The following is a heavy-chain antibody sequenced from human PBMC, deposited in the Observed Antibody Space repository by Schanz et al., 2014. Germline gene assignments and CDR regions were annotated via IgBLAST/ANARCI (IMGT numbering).Heavy chain of an antibody. CDR2: ISSSSGTI. V-gene: IGHV3-48*01. CDR1: GFTFRSYA. J-gene: IGHJ3*01. D-gene: IGHD3-22*01. Sequence: EVQLLESGGGLIQPGGSLRLSCAASGFTFRSYAMSWVRQAPGKGLEWVSYISSSSGTIYYADSVKGRFTISRDNPKKTLYLQMNSLRAEDTGVYYCARGREVVAKIFDVWGQGTMVTVSS. CDR3: ARGREVVAKIFDV.